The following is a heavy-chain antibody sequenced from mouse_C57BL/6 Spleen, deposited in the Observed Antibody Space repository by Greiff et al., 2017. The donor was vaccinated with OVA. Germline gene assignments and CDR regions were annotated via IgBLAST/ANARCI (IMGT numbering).Heavy chain of an antibody. CDR2: IYPSDSYT. Sequence: QVQLQQPGAELVMPGASVKLSCKASGYTFTSYWMHWVKQRPGQGLEWIGEIYPSDSYTNYNQKFKGKSTLTVDKSSSTAYMQLSSLTSEDSAVYSCAIRGSSSFFAYGGQGTLVTVSA. CDR1: GYTFTSYW. V-gene: IGHV1-69*01. CDR3: AIRGSSSFFAY. D-gene: IGHD1-1*01. J-gene: IGHJ3*01.